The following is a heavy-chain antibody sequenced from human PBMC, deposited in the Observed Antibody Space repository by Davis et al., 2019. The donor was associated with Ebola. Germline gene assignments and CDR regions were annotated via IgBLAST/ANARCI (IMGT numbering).Heavy chain of an antibody. Sequence: GESLKISCKGSGYSFTSYWIGWVRQMPGKGLEWMGIIYPGDSDTRYSPSFQGQVTISADKSISTAYLQWSSLKASDTAMYYCASTGATKVVPAAFAGMDVWGQGTTVTVSS. V-gene: IGHV5-51*01. CDR3: ASTGATKVVPAAFAGMDV. CDR1: GYSFTSYW. CDR2: IYPGDSDT. J-gene: IGHJ6*02. D-gene: IGHD2-2*01.